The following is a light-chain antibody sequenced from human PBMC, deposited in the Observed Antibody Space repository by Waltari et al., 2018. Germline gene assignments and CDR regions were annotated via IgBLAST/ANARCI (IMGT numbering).Light chain of an antibody. J-gene: IGLJ7*01. CDR1: NSKIGDNY. CDR2: EDS. V-gene: IGLV1-51*02. CDR3: GTWDSSLSGAV. Sequence: QSVLTQPPSVSAAPGQRVTISCSEGNSKIGDNYVSSYRQFPGTAPKLPIYEDSERPSGVPGRFSGSKSGTSATLDITGLQAGDEADYYCGTWDSSLSGAVFGGGTHLTVL.